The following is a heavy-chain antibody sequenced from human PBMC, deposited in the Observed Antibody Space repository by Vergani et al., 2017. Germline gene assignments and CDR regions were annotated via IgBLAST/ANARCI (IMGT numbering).Heavy chain of an antibody. CDR3: AREVGYCSSTSCNWYFDL. Sequence: EVQLVESGGGLVKSGGSLRLSCAASGFTFSSYDMHWVRQAPGKGLEWVSAIGTAGDPYYPGSVKGRFTISRENAKNSLYLQMNSLRAGDTAVYYCAREVGYCSSTSCNWYFDLWGRGTLVTVSS. CDR1: GFTFSSYD. CDR2: IGTAGDP. V-gene: IGHV3-13*05. J-gene: IGHJ2*01. D-gene: IGHD2-2*01.